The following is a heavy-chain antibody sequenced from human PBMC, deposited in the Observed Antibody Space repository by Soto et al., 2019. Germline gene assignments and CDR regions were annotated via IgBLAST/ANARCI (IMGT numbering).Heavy chain of an antibody. J-gene: IGHJ5*02. CDR2: IYYSGST. Sequence: SETLSLTCTVSGGSISSGDYYWSWIRQPPGKGLVWIGYIYYSGSTYYNPSLKSRATISVDTSKNQFSLKLSSVTAEDTAVYYCDRQRITIFGVVYWFDPWGQRTLVTVS. CDR3: DRQRITIFGVVYWFDP. D-gene: IGHD3-3*01. CDR1: GGSISSGDYY. V-gene: IGHV4-30-4*01.